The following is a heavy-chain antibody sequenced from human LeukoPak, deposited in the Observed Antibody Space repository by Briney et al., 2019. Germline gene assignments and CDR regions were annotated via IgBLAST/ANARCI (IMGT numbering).Heavy chain of an antibody. CDR1: GYTFTGYY. CDR3: VRSYESGGYPI. D-gene: IGHD5-12*01. V-gene: IGHV1-2*02. CDR2: INPNSGGT. J-gene: IGHJ4*02. Sequence: ASVKVSCKASGYTFTGYYMHWVRQAPGQGLEWMGWINPNSGGTNYAQTFQGRVTMTRDTSISTVYMDLSWLKSDDTAVYYCVRSYESGGYPIWGQGTLVTVSS.